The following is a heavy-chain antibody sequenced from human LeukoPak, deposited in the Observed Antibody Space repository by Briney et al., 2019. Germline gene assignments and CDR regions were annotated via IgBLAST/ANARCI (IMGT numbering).Heavy chain of an antibody. J-gene: IGHJ4*02. V-gene: IGHV1-8*01. CDR1: GYTFTSYD. CDR2: MNPNSGNT. CDR3: ARRITSCYDGDCYYFDY. Sequence: ASVKVSCKASGYTFTSYDTNWVRQATGQGLEWMGWMNPNSGNTGYAQKFQGRVTMTRNTSISTACMELSSLRSEDTAVYHCARRITSCYDGDCYYFDYWGQGTLVTVSS. D-gene: IGHD2-2*01.